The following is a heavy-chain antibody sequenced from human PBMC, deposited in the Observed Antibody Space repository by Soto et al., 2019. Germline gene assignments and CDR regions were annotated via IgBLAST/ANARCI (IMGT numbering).Heavy chain of an antibody. Sequence: QVQLVESGGGVVQPGGSLRLSCATSGFTFSDSGMHWVRQAPGKGLEWVAVIWSDGSDKSYADSVEGRFTISRDNSKKTLYLQMNSLRAEGKAVKYRGRSNRDSGSVGWGGGFDYWGQGTLVTVSS. CDR3: GRSNRDSGSVGWGGGFDY. CDR1: GFTFSDSG. J-gene: IGHJ4*02. CDR2: IWSDGSDK. D-gene: IGHD6-6*01. V-gene: IGHV3-33*01.